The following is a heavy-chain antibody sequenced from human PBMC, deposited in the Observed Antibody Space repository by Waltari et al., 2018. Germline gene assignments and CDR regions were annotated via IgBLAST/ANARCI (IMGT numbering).Heavy chain of an antibody. V-gene: IGHV3-49*04. D-gene: IGHD3-3*01. CDR3: TRGPVAIFGFVMPFEH. CDR2: IRSKAYGGTT. CDR1: GFTLGDYA. J-gene: IGHJ4*02. Sequence: EVQLVESGGGLVQPGRSLRLSCAVSGFTLGDYALRWVGQAPGQGLEWVGLIRSKAYGGTTEYAASVKGRFTISRDDSKSIAFLQMNSLQTDDTAVYYCTRGPVAIFGFVMPFEHWGQGTLVTVTS.